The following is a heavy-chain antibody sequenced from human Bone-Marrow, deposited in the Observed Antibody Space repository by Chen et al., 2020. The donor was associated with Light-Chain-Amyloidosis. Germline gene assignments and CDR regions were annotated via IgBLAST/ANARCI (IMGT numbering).Heavy chain of an antibody. CDR1: GFTFSDDS. CDR2: IMGDSNDI. J-gene: IGHJ6*02. CDR3: AREPTTDPLYYYGMDV. Sequence: EVQLVESGGGLVKPGGSLRLSCAASGFTFSDDSMTWVRQAPGKGLELVSSIMGDSNDIDYADSVKGRLTISRDNAKNSVYLQMNSLRTEDTAVYYCAREPTTDPLYYYGMDVWGQGSTVTVSS. V-gene: IGHV3-21*01. D-gene: IGHD1-1*01.